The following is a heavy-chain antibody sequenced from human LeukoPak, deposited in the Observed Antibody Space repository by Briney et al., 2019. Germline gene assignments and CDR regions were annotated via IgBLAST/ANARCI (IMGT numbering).Heavy chain of an antibody. CDR3: ARDGGGWTYFDY. D-gene: IGHD6-19*01. Sequence: GGSLRLSCAASGFTFSSYEMNWVRQAPGKGLEWISYITSDGTTKYYADSVRGRFTISRDNAKNSLYLQMNSLRAEDTAVYYCARDGGGWTYFDYWGQGTPVTVSS. V-gene: IGHV3-48*03. J-gene: IGHJ4*02. CDR1: GFTFSSYE. CDR2: ITSDGTTK.